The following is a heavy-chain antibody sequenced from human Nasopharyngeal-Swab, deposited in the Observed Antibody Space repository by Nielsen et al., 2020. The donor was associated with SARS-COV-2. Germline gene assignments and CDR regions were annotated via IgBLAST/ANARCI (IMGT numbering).Heavy chain of an antibody. CDR1: GFTFSSYA. CDR3: AKDSPLSYDILTGYRQNYYYGMDV. D-gene: IGHD3-9*01. CDR2: ISGSGGST. V-gene: IGHV3-23*01. Sequence: GGSLRLSCAASGFTFSSYAMSWVRQAPGKGLEWVSAISGSGGSTYYADSVKGRFTISSDNSKNTLYLQMNSLRAEDTAVYYCAKDSPLSYDILTGYRQNYYYGMDVWGQGTTVTVSS. J-gene: IGHJ6*02.